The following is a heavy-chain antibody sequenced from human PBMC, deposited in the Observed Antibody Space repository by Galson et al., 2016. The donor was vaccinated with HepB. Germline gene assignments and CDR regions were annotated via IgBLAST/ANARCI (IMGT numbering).Heavy chain of an antibody. CDR3: ARGHRYTSPSKFYFFSYGMDV. Sequence: SETLSLTCAVYGGSFSSNFWTWIRQSPGKGLEWIGEINHSGRTFYNPSLKSRVTVSIDTSKNQFSLKVNSVTAADTALYYCARGHRYTSPSKFYFFSYGMDVWGQWTPVTVSS. CDR2: INHSGRT. CDR1: GGSFSSNF. D-gene: IGHD6-6*01. J-gene: IGHJ6*02. V-gene: IGHV4-34*01.